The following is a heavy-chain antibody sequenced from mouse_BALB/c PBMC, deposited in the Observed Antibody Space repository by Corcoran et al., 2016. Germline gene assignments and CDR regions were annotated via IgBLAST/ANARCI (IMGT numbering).Heavy chain of an antibody. CDR2: IYPYNGGT. D-gene: IGHD1-1*02. J-gene: IGHJ4*01. V-gene: IGHV1S29*02. CDR3: ARLWSYAMDY. CDR1: GYTFTDYN. Sequence: EVQLQQSGPELVKPGASVKISCKASGYTFTDYNMHWVKQSHGKSLEWIGYIYPYNGGTGYNQKFKSKATLTVDNSSSTAYMELRSLTSEDSAVYYCARLWSYAMDYWGQGTSVTVSS.